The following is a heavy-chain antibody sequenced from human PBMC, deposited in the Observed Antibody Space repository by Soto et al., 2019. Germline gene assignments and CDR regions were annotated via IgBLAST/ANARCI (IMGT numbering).Heavy chain of an antibody. CDR1: GYTFTSYY. V-gene: IGHV1-46*01. J-gene: IGHJ5*02. CDR3: AKVTAPSGGNSGWFDP. Sequence: ASLKVSCKASGYTFTSYYMHWVRQAPGQGIEWRGIIDPSGGRTSYAQKSQGRVTMTWDTSTSTVYMELSSLRPEDTAVYYCAKVTAPSGGNSGWFDPWGQGTLVTVSS. CDR2: IDPSGGRT. D-gene: IGHD2-21*02.